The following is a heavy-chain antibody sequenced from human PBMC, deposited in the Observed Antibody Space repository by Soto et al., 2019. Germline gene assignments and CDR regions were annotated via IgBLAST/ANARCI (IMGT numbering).Heavy chain of an antibody. CDR3: ARQLRFGEPPYYYSGRDV. D-gene: IGHD3-10*01. CDR2: IYPGDSDT. Sequence: GESLKISCKGSGYSFTSYWIGWVRQMPGKGLEWMGIIYPGDSDTRYSPSFQGQVTISADKSISTAYLQWSSLKASDTAMYYWARQLRFGEPPYYYSGRDVGGQGTRVTVSS. V-gene: IGHV5-51*01. CDR1: GYSFTSYW. J-gene: IGHJ6*02.